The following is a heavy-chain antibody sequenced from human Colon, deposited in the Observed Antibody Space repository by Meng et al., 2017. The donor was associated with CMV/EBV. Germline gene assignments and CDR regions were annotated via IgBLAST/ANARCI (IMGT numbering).Heavy chain of an antibody. CDR2: NSGRSDDT. CDR3: AKEVTMVRGTY. V-gene: IGHV3-23*01. D-gene: IGHD3-10*01. J-gene: IGHJ4*02. CDR1: GFTYKRYG. Sequence: LSWAASGFTYKRYGMNWVRQVAGKKLEGDSGNSGRSDDTYYANSVKGRFTISRDNSNNTLYLQMNSLRVEDTAVYYCAKEVTMVRGTYWGQGTLVTVSS.